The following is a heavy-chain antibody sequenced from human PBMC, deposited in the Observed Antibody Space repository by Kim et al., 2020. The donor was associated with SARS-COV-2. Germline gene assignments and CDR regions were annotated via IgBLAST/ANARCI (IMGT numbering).Heavy chain of an antibody. CDR2: IYHSVST. CDR1: GGSISSSNW. Sequence: SETLSLTCAVSGGSISSSNWWSWVRQPPGKGLEWIGEIYHSVSTNYNPSLKSRVTISVDKSKNQFSLKLTSMTAADTAVYYCARVDSSGWYGAYYYGVDVWGQGTTVTVSS. V-gene: IGHV4-4*02. D-gene: IGHD6-19*01. CDR3: ARVDSSGWYGAYYYGVDV. J-gene: IGHJ6*02.